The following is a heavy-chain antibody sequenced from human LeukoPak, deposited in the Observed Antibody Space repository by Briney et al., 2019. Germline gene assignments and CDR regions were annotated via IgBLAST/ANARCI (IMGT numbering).Heavy chain of an antibody. V-gene: IGHV1-46*01. CDR1: GYSFTSYY. D-gene: IGHD3-3*01. CDR2: INPSGGST. Sequence: ASVKVSCKASGYSFTSYYIHWVRQAPGQGLEWMGIINPSGGSTSYAQKFQGKVTMTRDTYTSTVYMELSSLRSEDTAVYYCARDLEFGLVYFDYWGQGTLVTVSS. CDR3: ARDLEFGLVYFDY. J-gene: IGHJ4*02.